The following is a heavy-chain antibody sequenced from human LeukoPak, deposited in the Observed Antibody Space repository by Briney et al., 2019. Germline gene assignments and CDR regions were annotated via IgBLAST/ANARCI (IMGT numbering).Heavy chain of an antibody. CDR1: GGSISSGDYY. CDR2: IYYSGST. J-gene: IGHJ6*02. CDR3: ARGGDYYSYGMDV. Sequence: PSETLSLTCTVSGGSISSGDYYWSWIRQPPGKGLEWIGYIYYSGSTYYNPSLKSRVTISVDTSKNQFSLKLSSVTAADTAVYYCARGGDYYSYGMDVWGQGTTVTVSS. V-gene: IGHV4-30-4*01.